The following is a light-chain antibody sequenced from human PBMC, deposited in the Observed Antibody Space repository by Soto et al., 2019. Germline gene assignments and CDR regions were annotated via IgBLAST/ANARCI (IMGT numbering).Light chain of an antibody. Sequence: QSALTQPASVSGSPGQSITISCTGTSSDIGGYIYVSWYQHHPGKAPKLMIYEVNNRPSGVSNRFSGSKSGNTASLTISGVQAEDEADYYCSSYTSSSALVFGGGTKLTVL. CDR1: SSDIGGYIY. V-gene: IGLV2-14*01. J-gene: IGLJ3*02. CDR3: SSYTSSSALV. CDR2: EVN.